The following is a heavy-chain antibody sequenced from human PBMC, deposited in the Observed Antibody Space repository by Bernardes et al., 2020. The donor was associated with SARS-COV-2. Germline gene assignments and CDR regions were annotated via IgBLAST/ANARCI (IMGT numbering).Heavy chain of an antibody. V-gene: IGHV3-21*01. D-gene: IGHD2-15*01. CDR3: ARSGVVAATQDYGMDV. CDR1: GFTFSSYS. J-gene: IGHJ6*02. CDR2: ISSSSSYI. Sequence: GGSLRLSCAASGFTFSSYSMNWVRQAPGKGLEWVSSISSSSSYIYYADSVKGRFTISRDNAKNSLYLQMNSLRAEDTAVYYCARSGVVAATQDYGMDVWGQGTTVTVSS.